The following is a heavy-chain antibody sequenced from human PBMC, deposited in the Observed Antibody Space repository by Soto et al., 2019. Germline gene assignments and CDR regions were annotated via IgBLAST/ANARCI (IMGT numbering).Heavy chain of an antibody. J-gene: IGHJ6*03. CDR3: ARRLRDEYSGYDSPNYYYYYMDV. CDR2: IYYSGST. V-gene: IGHV4-31*03. Sequence: QVQLQESGPGLVKPSQTLSLTCTVSGGSISSGGYYWSWIRQHPGKGLEWIGYIYYSGSTYYNPSLKSRVTISVDTSKNQFSLKLSSVTAADTAVYYCARRLRDEYSGYDSPNYYYYYMDVWGKGTTVTVSS. CDR1: GGSISSGGYY. D-gene: IGHD5-12*01.